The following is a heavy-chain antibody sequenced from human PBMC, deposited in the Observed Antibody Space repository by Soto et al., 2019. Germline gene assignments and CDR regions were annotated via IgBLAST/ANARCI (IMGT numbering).Heavy chain of an antibody. CDR1: GFNFDDYA. CDR3: AKDIRYGSGSNYFDY. J-gene: IGHJ4*02. D-gene: IGHD3-10*01. V-gene: IGHV3-9*01. CDR2: ISWNSGSI. Sequence: DVQLVESGGGLVQPGRSLRLSCAASGFNFDDYAMHWVRQAPGKGLAWVSGISWNSGSIGYADSVKGRFTISRDNAKNSLYLQMNSLRAEDTALYYCAKDIRYGSGSNYFDYWGQGPLVTVSS.